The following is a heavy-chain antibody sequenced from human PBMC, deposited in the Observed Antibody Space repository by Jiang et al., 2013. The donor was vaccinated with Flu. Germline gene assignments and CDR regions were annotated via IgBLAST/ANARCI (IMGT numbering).Heavy chain of an antibody. J-gene: IGHJ4*02. V-gene: IGHV3-33*01. CDR3: ARDPEYDYSNYDSFDY. CDR1: GFTFSSYG. CDR2: IWYDGSNK. Sequence: VQLLESGGGVVQPGRSLRLSCAASGFTFSSYGMHWVRQAPGKGLEWVAVIWYDGSNKYYADSVKGRFTISRDNSKNTLYLQMNSLRAEDTAVYYCARDPEYDYSNYDSFDYWGQGTLVTVSS. D-gene: IGHD4-11*01.